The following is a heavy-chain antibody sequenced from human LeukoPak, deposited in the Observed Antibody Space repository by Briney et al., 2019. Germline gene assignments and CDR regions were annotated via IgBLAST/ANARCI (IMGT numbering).Heavy chain of an antibody. CDR1: GFTFSTYW. CDR3: ARDSYDSSGYYVAFDI. CDR2: IRYVGSDK. V-gene: IGHV3-30*02. J-gene: IGHJ3*02. Sequence: PGGSLRLSCAASGFTFSTYWMSWVRQAPGKGLEWVAFIRYVGSDKYYADSVKGRFSISRDNSKNTLYLQMNGLRAEDTAVYYCARDSYDSSGYYVAFDIWGQGTMVTVSS. D-gene: IGHD3-22*01.